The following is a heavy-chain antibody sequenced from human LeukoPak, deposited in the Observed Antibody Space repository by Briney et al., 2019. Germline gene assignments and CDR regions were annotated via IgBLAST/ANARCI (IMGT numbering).Heavy chain of an antibody. Sequence: GGSLRLSCVGSEFIFSNYWMTWVRQVPGKGLEWVATIKKDGSEKFHLGPVKGRFTISRNNANNSLDLQMDSLRIEDTAVYYCARGLHYYDFWGQGALVTVSS. V-gene: IGHV3-7*01. CDR1: EFIFSNYW. D-gene: IGHD5-24*01. CDR2: IKKDGSEK. CDR3: ARGLHYYDF. J-gene: IGHJ4*02.